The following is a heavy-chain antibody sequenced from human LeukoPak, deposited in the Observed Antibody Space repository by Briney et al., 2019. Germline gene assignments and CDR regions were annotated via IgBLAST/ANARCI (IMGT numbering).Heavy chain of an antibody. V-gene: IGHV4-59*01. Sequence: SETLSLTCTVSGGSINSYYWSWIRQPPGKGLEWIGYIYYSGSTNYNPSLKSRVTISVDTSKNQFSLKLSSVTAADTAVYYCARGVDYGTFDYWGQGTLVTVSS. D-gene: IGHD4-17*01. CDR3: ARGVDYGTFDY. CDR1: GGSINSYY. CDR2: IYYSGST. J-gene: IGHJ4*02.